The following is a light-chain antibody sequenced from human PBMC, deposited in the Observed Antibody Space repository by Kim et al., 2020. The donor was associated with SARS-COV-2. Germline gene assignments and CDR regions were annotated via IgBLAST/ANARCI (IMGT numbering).Light chain of an antibody. CDR1: NIGSKS. Sequence: APEKTARITCGGNNIGSKSVHWYQQKPGQAPVLVIYYDSDRPSGSPERFSGSNSGNTATLTISRVEAGDEADYYCQVWDSSSDHPVFGGGTQLTVL. CDR3: QVWDSSSDHPV. J-gene: IGLJ3*02. V-gene: IGLV3-21*04. CDR2: YDS.